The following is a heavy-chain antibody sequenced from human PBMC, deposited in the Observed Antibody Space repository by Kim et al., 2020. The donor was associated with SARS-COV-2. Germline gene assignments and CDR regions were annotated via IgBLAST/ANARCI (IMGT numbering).Heavy chain of an antibody. J-gene: IGHJ4*02. D-gene: IGHD3-22*01. Sequence: GGSLRLSCVGSGFASRTSWMTWVRQVAGKGLEWVANIKEDGRDTYYVDSVKGRFTISRDNAKSSAYLQMNSLRAADTAVYYCARDASDSSGYGAFDYWGQGTLVTVAS. CDR2: IKEDGRDT. CDR1: GFASRTSW. CDR3: ARDASDSSGYGAFDY. V-gene: IGHV3-7*01.